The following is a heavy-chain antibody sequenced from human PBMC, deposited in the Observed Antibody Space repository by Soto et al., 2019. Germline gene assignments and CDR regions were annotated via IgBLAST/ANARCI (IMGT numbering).Heavy chain of an antibody. D-gene: IGHD1-1*01. Sequence: QVQLVQSGAEVKKPGASVKVSCRASGYTFTSYAIHWVRQAPGQRLEWMGWINTGNGNTKYSQRFQGRVTITRDMSATTAYMEVSSLRFEDTAVYYCARAVDAYNYLDYWGQGTLVTVSS. CDR1: GYTFTSYA. CDR2: INTGNGNT. V-gene: IGHV1-3*04. CDR3: ARAVDAYNYLDY. J-gene: IGHJ4*02.